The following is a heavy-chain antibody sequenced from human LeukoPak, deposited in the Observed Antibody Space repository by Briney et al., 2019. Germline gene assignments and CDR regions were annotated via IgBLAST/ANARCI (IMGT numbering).Heavy chain of an antibody. Sequence: SEPLSLTCTVSGGSISGYSWSWIRQSAGKGLEWVGRVYTSGNTNYNPSFKSRVTMSIDTSKKQFSLKLSSVTAADTAVYYCARDNPAGPWGQGTLVTVSS. CDR3: ARDNPAGP. V-gene: IGHV4-4*07. CDR2: VYTSGNT. CDR1: GGSISGYS. D-gene: IGHD1-14*01. J-gene: IGHJ5*02.